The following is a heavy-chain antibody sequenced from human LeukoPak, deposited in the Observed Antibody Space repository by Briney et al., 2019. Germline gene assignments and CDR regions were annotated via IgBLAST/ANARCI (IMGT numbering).Heavy chain of an antibody. CDR1: GYSISSGYY. CDR3: ARGRSIMITFGGVNAGPAPDAFDI. J-gene: IGHJ3*02. CDR2: IYHSGST. D-gene: IGHD3-16*01. Sequence: PSETLSLTCTVSGYSISSGYYWGWIRQPPGKGLEWIGSIYHSGSTYYNPSLKSRVTISVDTSKNQFSLKLSSVTAADTAVYYCARGRSIMITFGGVNAGPAPDAFDIWGQGTMVTVSS. V-gene: IGHV4-38-2*02.